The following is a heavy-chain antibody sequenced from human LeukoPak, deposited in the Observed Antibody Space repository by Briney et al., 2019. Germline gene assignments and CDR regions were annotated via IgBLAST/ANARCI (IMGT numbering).Heavy chain of an antibody. V-gene: IGHV6-1*01. Sequence: SQTLALTCAISGDSVSSNSAAWNWIRQSPSRGLEWLGRTYYRSKWYNDYAVSVKSRITINPDTSENQFSLQLNSVTAADTAVYYCARAGGTTSWFDPWGQGTLVTVSS. CDR2: TYYRSKWYN. J-gene: IGHJ5*02. CDR1: GDSVSSNSAA. D-gene: IGHD1-7*01. CDR3: ARAGGTTSWFDP.